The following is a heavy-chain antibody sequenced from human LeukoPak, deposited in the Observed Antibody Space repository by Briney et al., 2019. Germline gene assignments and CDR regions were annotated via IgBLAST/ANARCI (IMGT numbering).Heavy chain of an antibody. D-gene: IGHD2-15*01. CDR2: ISYDGSNK. CDR3: AREVVVAGKIFDY. CDR1: GFTFSSYA. J-gene: IGHJ4*02. V-gene: IGHV3-30*04. Sequence: PGGSLILSCAASGFTFSSYAMHWVRQAPGKGLEWVAVISYDGSNKYYADSVKGRFTISRDNSKNTLYLQMNSLRAEDTAVYYCAREVVVAGKIFDYWGQGTLVTVSS.